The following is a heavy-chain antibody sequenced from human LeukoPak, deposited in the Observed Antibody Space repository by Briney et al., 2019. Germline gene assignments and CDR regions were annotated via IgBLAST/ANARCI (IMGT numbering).Heavy chain of an antibody. CDR2: IKQDGSEK. CDR1: GFTFSSYW. CDR3: AREDTAMVRMRVDY. V-gene: IGHV3-7*01. Sequence: GGSLRLSCAASGFTFSSYWMSWVRQAPGKGLEWVANIKQDGSEKYYVDSVKGRFTISRDNAKNSLYLQMNSLRAEDTAVYYCAREDTAMVRMRVDYWGQGTLVTVSS. D-gene: IGHD5-18*01. J-gene: IGHJ4*02.